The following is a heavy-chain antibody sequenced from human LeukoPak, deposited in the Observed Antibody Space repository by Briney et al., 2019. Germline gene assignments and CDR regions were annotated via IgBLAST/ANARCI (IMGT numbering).Heavy chain of an antibody. D-gene: IGHD6-13*01. V-gene: IGHV3-23*01. CDR3: AKGSGGSWYREYFQH. Sequence: PGGSLRLSCAASGFTFSSYAMIWVGQAPGKGLEWVSAISGSGGSTYYADSVKRRFTISRDNSKNTLYLQMNSLRAEDTAVYYCAKGSGGSWYREYFQHWGQGTLVTVSS. CDR1: GFTFSSYA. J-gene: IGHJ1*01. CDR2: ISGSGGST.